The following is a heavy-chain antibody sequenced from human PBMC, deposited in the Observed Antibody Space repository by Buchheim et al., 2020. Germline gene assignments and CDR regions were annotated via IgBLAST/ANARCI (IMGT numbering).Heavy chain of an antibody. CDR1: GFTFSSYS. D-gene: IGHD3-3*01. J-gene: IGHJ6*03. Sequence: EVQLVESGGGLVKPGGSLRLSCAASGFTFSSYSMNWVRQAPGKGLEWVSSISSSSSYIYYADSVKGRFTISRDNAKNSLYLQMNSPRAEKTAVYSSARDSGVRATGGYYYYYMDVWGKGTT. CDR2: ISSSSSYI. CDR3: ARDSGVRATGGYYYYYMDV. V-gene: IGHV3-21*01.